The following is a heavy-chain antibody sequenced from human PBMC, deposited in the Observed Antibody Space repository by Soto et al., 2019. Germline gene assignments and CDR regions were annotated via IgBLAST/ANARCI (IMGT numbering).Heavy chain of an antibody. Sequence: GSLRLSCAAAGSTFSSYWMSWVRRAPGKGLEWVANIKQDGSEKYYVDSVKGRFTISRDNAKNSLYLQMNSLRAEDTAVYYRARDPLTGTEGDDAFDIWGQGTMVTVSS. CDR1: GSTFSSYW. CDR3: ARDPLTGTEGDDAFDI. V-gene: IGHV3-7*01. D-gene: IGHD1-20*01. CDR2: IKQDGSEK. J-gene: IGHJ3*02.